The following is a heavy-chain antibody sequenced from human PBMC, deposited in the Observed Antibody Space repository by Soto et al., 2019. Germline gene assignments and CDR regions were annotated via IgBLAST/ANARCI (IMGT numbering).Heavy chain of an antibody. J-gene: IGHJ5*02. D-gene: IGHD6-19*01. CDR1: GFTVSSNY. CDR3: ARVAAATWGSGWSKPVNWFDP. Sequence: LRLSCAASGFTVSSNYMSWFRQAPGKGLEWVSVIYSGGSTYYADSVKGRFTIYRDNSKNTLYLQMNSLRAEDTAVYYCARVAAATWGSGWSKPVNWFDPWGQGTLVTFSS. CDR2: IYSGGST. V-gene: IGHV3-53*01.